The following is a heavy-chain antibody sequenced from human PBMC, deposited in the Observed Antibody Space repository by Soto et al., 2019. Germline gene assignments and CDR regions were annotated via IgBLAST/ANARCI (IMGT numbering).Heavy chain of an antibody. CDR3: AKVNYDSSGYRYGPG. CDR2: ISGSGGRT. CDR1: GFTLSSYA. V-gene: IGHV3-23*01. J-gene: IGHJ4*02. D-gene: IGHD3-22*01. Sequence: PGGSLRLSCAASGFTLSSYAMSWVRQAPGKGLEWVSAISGSGGRTYYADSVKGRFTISRDNSKKTLYLRMTSLRAEDTAVYYCAKVNYDSSGYRYGPGGGQGTLVTVSS.